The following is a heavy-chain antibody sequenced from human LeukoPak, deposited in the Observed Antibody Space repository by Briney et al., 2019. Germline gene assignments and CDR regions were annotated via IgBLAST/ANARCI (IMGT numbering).Heavy chain of an antibody. CDR1: GGSISSYY. Sequence: PSETLSLTCTVSGGSISSYYWSWIRQPAGKGLEWIGRIYTSGSTNYNPSLKSRVTISVDTSKNQFSLKLSSVTAADTAVYYCARGGLSAANNWFDPWGQGTLVTVSS. J-gene: IGHJ5*02. V-gene: IGHV4-4*07. CDR3: ARGGLSAANNWFDP. D-gene: IGHD6-13*01. CDR2: IYTSGST.